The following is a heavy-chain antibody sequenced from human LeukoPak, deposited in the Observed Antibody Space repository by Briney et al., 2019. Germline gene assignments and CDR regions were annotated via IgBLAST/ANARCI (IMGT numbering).Heavy chain of an antibody. Sequence: GASVKVSCKASGYNFNIYGVSWVRQAPGQGLEWMGWISAYSGDTHYAQKFQGRVTMTTDISTSTAYMELRSLRSDDTAVYYCARGADRTSTSCKFDYWGQGTPVTVSS. V-gene: IGHV1-18*01. CDR1: GYNFNIYG. D-gene: IGHD2-2*01. J-gene: IGHJ4*02. CDR2: ISAYSGDT. CDR3: ARGADRTSTSCKFDY.